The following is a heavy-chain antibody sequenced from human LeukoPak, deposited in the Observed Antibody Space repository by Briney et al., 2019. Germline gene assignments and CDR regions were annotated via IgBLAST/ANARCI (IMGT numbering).Heavy chain of an antibody. CDR1: GFTFSDYY. CDR3: AKAPQRHYYGSGEGFDY. Sequence: GGSLRLSCAASGFTFSDYYMSWIRQAPGKGLEWVSYISSSGSTIYYADSVKGRFTISRDNAKNSLYLQMNSLRAEDTAVYYCAKAPQRHYYGSGEGFDYWGQGTLVTVSS. CDR2: ISSSGSTI. J-gene: IGHJ4*02. D-gene: IGHD3-10*01. V-gene: IGHV3-11*01.